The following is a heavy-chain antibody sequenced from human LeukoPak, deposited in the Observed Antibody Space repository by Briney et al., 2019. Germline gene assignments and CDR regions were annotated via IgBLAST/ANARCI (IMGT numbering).Heavy chain of an antibody. CDR2: ISDGGVIT. J-gene: IGHJ4*02. Sequence: GGSQRLSCAASGFTFSNYAISWVPQSPGKGLVRVSGISDGGVITYHAESAVGLFIVSSDNSKNTLFLQTNSLRAENTAVYYCAKKMGTIRGFDSWGQGTLVTVSS. V-gene: IGHV3-23*01. CDR1: GFTFSNYA. CDR3: AKKMGTIRGFDS. D-gene: IGHD5-24*01.